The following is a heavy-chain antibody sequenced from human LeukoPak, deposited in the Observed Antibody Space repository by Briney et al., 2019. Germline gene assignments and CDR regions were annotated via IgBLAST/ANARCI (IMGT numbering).Heavy chain of an antibody. Sequence: SETLSLTCTVSGGSISSGDYYWSWIRQPPGKGLEWIGYIYYSGSTNYNPSLKSRVTISVDTSKNQFSLKLSSVTAADTAVYYCARRKGYCSSTSCYPWDYWGQGTLVTVSS. D-gene: IGHD2-2*01. CDR3: ARRKGYCSSTSCYPWDY. CDR1: GGSISSGDYY. J-gene: IGHJ4*02. CDR2: IYYSGST. V-gene: IGHV4-61*08.